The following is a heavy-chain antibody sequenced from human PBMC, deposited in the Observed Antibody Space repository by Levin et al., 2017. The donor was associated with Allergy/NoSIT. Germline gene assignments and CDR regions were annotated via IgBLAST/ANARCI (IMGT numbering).Heavy chain of an antibody. CDR1: GFTFSSYA. J-gene: IGHJ4*02. CDR3: AREGTLSGALDY. D-gene: IGHD3-10*01. CDR2: ISYDGSNK. Sequence: SCAASGFTFSSYAMHWVRQAPGKGLEWVAVISYDGSNKYYADSVKGRFTISRDNSKNTLYLQMNSLRAEDTAVYYCAREGTLSGALDYWGQGTLVTVSS. V-gene: IGHV3-30-3*01.